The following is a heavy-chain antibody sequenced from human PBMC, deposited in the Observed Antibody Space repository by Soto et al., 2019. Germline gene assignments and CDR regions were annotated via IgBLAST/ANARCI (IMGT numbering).Heavy chain of an antibody. CDR3: ARETSSGWDHGEGTGV. Sequence: PSETLSLTCTVAGGSISTYYWSWIRHPPGKGLEWIGYIYYSGSTSYNPSLKSRGTISVDTSKNHFSLKLRSVNAADPALYYCARETSSGWDHGEGTGVCGQGTTGTLSS. J-gene: IGHJ6*01. CDR1: GGSISTYY. D-gene: IGHD6-19*01. CDR2: IYYSGST. V-gene: IGHV4-59*01.